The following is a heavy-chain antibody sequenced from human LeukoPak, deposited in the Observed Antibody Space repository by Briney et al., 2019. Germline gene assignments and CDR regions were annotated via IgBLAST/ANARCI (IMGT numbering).Heavy chain of an antibody. V-gene: IGHV3-30*18. D-gene: IGHD3-10*01. CDR1: GFTFSSYG. CDR3: AKDGYSGSGRLDY. CDR2: ISYDGSNK. Sequence: PGGSLRLSCAASGFTFSSYGMHWVRQAPGKGLEWVAVISYDGSNKYYADSVKGRFTISRDNSKNTLYLQMNSLRAEDTAVYYCAKDGYSGSGRLDYWGQGTLVTVSS. J-gene: IGHJ4*02.